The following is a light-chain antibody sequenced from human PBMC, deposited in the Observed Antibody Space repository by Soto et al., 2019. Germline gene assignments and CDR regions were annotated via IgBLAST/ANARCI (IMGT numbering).Light chain of an antibody. CDR2: NVN. J-gene: IGLJ1*01. CDR3: RSYSDINICV. CDR1: SRDIGGYDF. Sequence: QSVLTQPPSASGTPGQAVTISCTGTSRDIGGYDFVSWYQVRPGEAPQLIIYNVNGRPSGVPRRFSGSKSGNTASLTVSGLQAVYEADYYCRSYSDINICVFGRGTK. V-gene: IGLV2-8*01.